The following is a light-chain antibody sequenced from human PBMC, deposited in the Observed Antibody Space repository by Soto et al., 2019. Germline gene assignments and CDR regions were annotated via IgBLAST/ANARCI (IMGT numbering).Light chain of an antibody. CDR2: AAS. V-gene: IGKV1-39*01. J-gene: IGKJ1*01. CDR1: QSISSW. CDR3: QPSYSTPRT. Sequence: DIEMTQSPSTLSSSVGERVTITWRASQSISSWLAWYQQKPGKAPKLLIYAASSLQSGVQSRFSGSGSGTDFTLTISSLQPEDFATYYCQPSYSTPRTFGPGTQVDI.